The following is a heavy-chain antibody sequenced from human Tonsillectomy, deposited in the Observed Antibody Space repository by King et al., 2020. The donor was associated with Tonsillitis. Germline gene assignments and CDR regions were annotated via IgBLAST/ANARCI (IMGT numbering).Heavy chain of an antibody. D-gene: IGHD2-21*01. V-gene: IGHV3-33*01. Sequence: VQLVESGGGVVQPGRSLRLTCATSGFTFSNYGMHWVRQAPGKGLEWVAVTWYDGSNKEYGDSVKGRFTISRGNSKNTLFLQMNSLRAEDTAVYYCARDACGGDCYFFDYWGQGILVTVSS. J-gene: IGHJ4*02. CDR3: ARDACGGDCYFFDY. CDR1: GFTFSNYG. CDR2: TWYDGSNK.